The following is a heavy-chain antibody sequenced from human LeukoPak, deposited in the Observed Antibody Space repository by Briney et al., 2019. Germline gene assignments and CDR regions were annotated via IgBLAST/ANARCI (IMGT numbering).Heavy chain of an antibody. CDR3: ARRGYSSGWYYFDY. V-gene: IGHV4-39*01. D-gene: IGHD6-19*01. J-gene: IGHJ4*02. CDR1: GGSISSSSYH. CDR2: IYYSGSA. Sequence: PSETLSLTCTVSGGSISSSSYHWGWIRQPPGKGLEWIGSIYYSGSAYYNPSLKSRVTISVDTSKNQFSLKLSSVTAADTAVYYCARRGYSSGWYYFDYWGQGTLVTVSS.